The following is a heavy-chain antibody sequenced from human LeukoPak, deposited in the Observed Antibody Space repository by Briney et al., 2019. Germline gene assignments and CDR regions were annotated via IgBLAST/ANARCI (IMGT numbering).Heavy chain of an antibody. D-gene: IGHD3-9*01. CDR1: GGSISSYY. V-gene: IGHV4-59*12. CDR3: ARERILTGEYYFDY. J-gene: IGHJ4*02. Sequence: SETLSLTCTVSGGSISSYYWSWIRQPPGKGLEWIGYIYYSGSTYYNPSLKSRVTISVDTSKNQFSLKLSSVTAADTAVYYCARERILTGEYYFDYWGQGTLVTVSS. CDR2: IYYSGST.